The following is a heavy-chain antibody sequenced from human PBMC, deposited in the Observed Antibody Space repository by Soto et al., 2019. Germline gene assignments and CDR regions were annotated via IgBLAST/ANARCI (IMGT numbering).Heavy chain of an antibody. CDR2: ISYDGSNK. CDR3: AKDSALGVVLMVYGGYGMDV. D-gene: IGHD2-8*01. V-gene: IGHV3-30*18. J-gene: IGHJ6*01. CDR1: GFTFSSYG. Sequence: QVQLVESGGGVVQPGRSLRLSCAASGFTFSSYGMHWVRQAPGKGLEWVAVISYDGSNKYYADSVKGRFTISRDNSKNTLYLQMNSLRAEDTAVYYCAKDSALGVVLMVYGGYGMDVW.